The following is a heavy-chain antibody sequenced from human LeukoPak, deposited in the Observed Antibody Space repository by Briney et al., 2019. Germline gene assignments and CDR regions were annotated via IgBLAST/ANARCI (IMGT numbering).Heavy chain of an antibody. V-gene: IGHV1-2*02. J-gene: IGHJ6*03. CDR2: INPNSGGT. CDR3: AREIGEDTAMVHPPYYYYYMDV. CDR1: GYTFTCYY. Sequence: ASVTVSCKASGYTFTCYYMHWVRQAPGQGLEWMGWINPNSGGTNYAQKFQGRVTMTRDTSISTAYMELSRLRSDDTAVYYCAREIGEDTAMVHPPYYYYYMDVWGKGTTVTVSS. D-gene: IGHD5-18*01.